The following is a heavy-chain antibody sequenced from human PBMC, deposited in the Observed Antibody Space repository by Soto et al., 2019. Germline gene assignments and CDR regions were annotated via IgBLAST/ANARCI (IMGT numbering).Heavy chain of an antibody. Sequence: SDTLSLTCPFSGNSISANYWGWIREPPGKGLEWIGYIYYSGSTNYNPSLESRVTISVDTSKNQFSLKLISVTATDTAVYYCARGGASSLPFDFWGQGILVT. D-gene: IGHD6-13*01. V-gene: IGHV4-59*07. J-gene: IGHJ4*02. CDR2: IYYSGST. CDR1: GNSISANY. CDR3: ARGGASSLPFDF.